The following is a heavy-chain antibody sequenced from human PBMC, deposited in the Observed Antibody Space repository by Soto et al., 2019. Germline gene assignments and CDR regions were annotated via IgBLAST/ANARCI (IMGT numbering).Heavy chain of an antibody. V-gene: IGHV1-69-2*01. CDR1: GYIFTDYY. J-gene: IGHJ2*01. CDR2: LDPEDGET. D-gene: IGHD6-6*01. Sequence: EVQLVQSGAEVKKPGATVKISCKVSGYIFTDYYVYWVQQAPGKGLEWMGFLDPEDGETMYAEKFQGRITITADTSTETAYMELSSLRSEDTAVYYCATASSIGGRLWYFDLWGRGTLVTLSS. CDR3: ATASSIGGRLWYFDL.